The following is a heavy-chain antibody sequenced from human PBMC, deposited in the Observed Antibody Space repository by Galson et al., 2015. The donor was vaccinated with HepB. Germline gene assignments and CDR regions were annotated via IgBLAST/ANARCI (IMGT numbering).Heavy chain of an antibody. V-gene: IGHV1-2*06. CDR3: ARIWGRRIDY. J-gene: IGHJ4*02. Sequence: SVKVSCKASGYTFTGYYLHWVRQAPGEGLEWMGQINPNSGGTNYAQKFQGRVTMTRDTSTTTAHMELRRLRSDDTAVYYCARIWGRRIDYWGQGTVVTVSS. D-gene: IGHD3-16*01. CDR1: GYTFTGYY. CDR2: INPNSGGT.